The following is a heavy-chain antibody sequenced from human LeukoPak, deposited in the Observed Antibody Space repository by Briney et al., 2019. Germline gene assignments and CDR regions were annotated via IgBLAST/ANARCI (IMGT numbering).Heavy chain of an antibody. D-gene: IGHD3-10*01. CDR1: GFTFSSYG. CDR3: AKDYGSGSYSDY. J-gene: IGHJ4*02. CDR2: IRYDGSNK. V-gene: IGHV3-30*02. Sequence: GGSLRLSCAASGFTFSSYGMHWVRQAPGKGLEWVAFIRYDGSNKYYADSVKGRFTISRDNSKNSLYLQMNSLRAEDTALYYCAKDYGSGSYSDYWGQGTLVTVSS.